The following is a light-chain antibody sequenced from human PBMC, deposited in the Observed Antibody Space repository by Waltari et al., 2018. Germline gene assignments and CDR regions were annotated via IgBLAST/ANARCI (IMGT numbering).Light chain of an antibody. V-gene: IGKV4-1*01. CDR1: QRVLYRSNNQNY. CDR3: QQYYTTPIT. J-gene: IGKJ5*01. CDR2: WAS. Sequence: DIVMTQSPASLAVSLGERATINCKSSQRVLYRSNNQNYLSWYQQRPGQPPKLLIYWASTRASGVPDRFSGSGSGTDFTLTISNLQTEDVAVYYCQQYYTTPITFGQGTRLDIK.